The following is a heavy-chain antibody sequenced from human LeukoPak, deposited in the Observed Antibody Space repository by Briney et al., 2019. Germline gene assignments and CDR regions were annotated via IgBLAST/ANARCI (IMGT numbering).Heavy chain of an antibody. CDR2: ISSRSGYI. V-gene: IGHV3-21*04. Sequence: PGGSLRLSCAASGFSFSTYSMNWVRQAPGKGLEWVSSISSRSGYIYYADSVKGRFTISRDNAKNTLYLQMNSLRPEDTAVYYCARVGGDRVAYWGQGTLVTVSS. J-gene: IGHJ4*02. D-gene: IGHD4-17*01. CDR1: GFSFSTYS. CDR3: ARVGGDRVAY.